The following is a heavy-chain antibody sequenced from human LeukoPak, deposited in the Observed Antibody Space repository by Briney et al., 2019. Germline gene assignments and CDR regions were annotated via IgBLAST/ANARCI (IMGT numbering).Heavy chain of an antibody. Sequence: PGGSLRLSCAASGFTFSSYAMSWVRQAPGKGLEWVSAISGSGGSTYYADSVKGRFTISRDNSKNTLYLQMNSLRAEDTAVYYCAKGTLYYDILTGYYYWGQGTLVTVSS. D-gene: IGHD3-9*01. CDR2: ISGSGGST. CDR3: AKGTLYYDILTGYYY. CDR1: GFTFSSYA. J-gene: IGHJ4*02. V-gene: IGHV3-23*01.